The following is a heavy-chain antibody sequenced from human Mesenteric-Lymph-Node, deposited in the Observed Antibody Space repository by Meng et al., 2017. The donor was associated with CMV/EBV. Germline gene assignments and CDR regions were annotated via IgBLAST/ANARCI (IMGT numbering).Heavy chain of an antibody. V-gene: IGHV4-39*07. CDR3: ARSLGIAVAAAPFY. Sequence: GSLRLSCTVSGGSISSGGYYWSWIRQHPGKGLEWIGSIYYSGGTYYNPSLKSRVTISVDTSKNQFSLKLSSVTAADTAVYYCARSLGIAVAAAPFYWGQGTLVTVSS. CDR1: GGSISSGGYY. D-gene: IGHD6-19*01. CDR2: IYYSGGT. J-gene: IGHJ4*02.